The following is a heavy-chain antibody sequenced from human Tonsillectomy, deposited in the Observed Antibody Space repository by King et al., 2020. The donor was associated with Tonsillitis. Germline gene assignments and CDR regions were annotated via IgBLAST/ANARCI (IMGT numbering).Heavy chain of an antibody. Sequence: HVQLVESGGGVVQPGRSLRLSCAVSGFTFSSYGMHWVRQAPGKGLEWVAVIFYDGSNKYYADSVKGRFTISRDNSKNTLYLQMNSLRPEDTAVYYCAKNSARGISWDAMISWGQGTLVTVSS. CDR2: IFYDGSNK. CDR3: AKNSARGISWDAMIS. V-gene: IGHV3-30*18. J-gene: IGHJ5*02. D-gene: IGHD6-13*01. CDR1: GFTFSSYG.